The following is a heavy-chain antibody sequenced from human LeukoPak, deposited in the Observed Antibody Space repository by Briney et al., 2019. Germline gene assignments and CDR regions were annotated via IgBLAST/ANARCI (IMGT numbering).Heavy chain of an antibody. J-gene: IGHJ6*02. Sequence: PGGSLRLSCVASGFPFSDYYMSWIRQAPGKGLDWVSYISGSGGKIYYADSVKGRFTISRDNAKSSLYLQMNSLRAEDTAVYYCARGYSSSDYYYYYGMDVWGQGTTVTVSS. V-gene: IGHV3-11*04. CDR3: ARGYSSSDYYYYYGMDV. CDR1: GFPFSDYY. CDR2: ISGSGGKI. D-gene: IGHD6-6*01.